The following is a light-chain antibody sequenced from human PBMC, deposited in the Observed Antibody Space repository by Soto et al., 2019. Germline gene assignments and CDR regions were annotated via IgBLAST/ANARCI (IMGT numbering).Light chain of an antibody. Sequence: DIQMTQSPSTLSASVGDRVTITCRASQSISSWLAWYQQKPGKAPKLLIYDGSYLERGVPSRFSGSGSGTEFTLTISILQPDDLATYYCQQYNSFWTFGQGTKVEI. CDR1: QSISSW. V-gene: IGKV1-5*01. J-gene: IGKJ1*01. CDR3: QQYNSFWT. CDR2: DGS.